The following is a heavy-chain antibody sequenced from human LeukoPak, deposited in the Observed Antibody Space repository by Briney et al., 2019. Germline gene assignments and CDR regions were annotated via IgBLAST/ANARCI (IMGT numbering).Heavy chain of an antibody. J-gene: IGHJ3*02. CDR2: ISSSSSYI. D-gene: IGHD6-19*01. Sequence: GGSLRLSCAASGFTFISYSMNWVRQAPGKGLEWVSSISSSSSYIYYADAVKGRFTISRDNAKNSVYLQMNSLRAEDTAVYYCARDEQWLKAFDIWGQGTMVTVSS. CDR1: GFTFISYS. V-gene: IGHV3-21*01. CDR3: ARDEQWLKAFDI.